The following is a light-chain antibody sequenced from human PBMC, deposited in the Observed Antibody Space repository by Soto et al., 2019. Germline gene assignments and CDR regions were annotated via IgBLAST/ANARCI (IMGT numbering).Light chain of an antibody. V-gene: IGKV3-15*01. J-gene: IGKJ5*01. CDR2: GAS. Sequence: EIVMTQSPATLSVSPGERATLSCRASQSVATNLAWYQQKPGQPPRLLIYGASIRATGIPARFSGSGSGTEFTLTISSLQSVDFAVYSCQQYNNWPWTFGQGTRLEI. CDR1: QSVATN. CDR3: QQYNNWPWT.